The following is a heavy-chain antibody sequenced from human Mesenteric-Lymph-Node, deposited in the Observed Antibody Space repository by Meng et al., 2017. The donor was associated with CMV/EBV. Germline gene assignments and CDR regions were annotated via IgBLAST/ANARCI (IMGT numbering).Heavy chain of an antibody. V-gene: IGHV1-46*01. CDR1: GYTFTRYE. J-gene: IGHJ1*01. D-gene: IGHD2-15*01. Sequence: SGYTFTRYEMHWVRQGPGQGLGRMGIINPSGGGTSYAQKFQSRVTMTRDTSTSTVYMELSSLRSEDAAVYYCAREGYCSGGSCGFQHWGQGTLVTVPQ. CDR3: AREGYCSGGSCGFQH. CDR2: INPSGGGT.